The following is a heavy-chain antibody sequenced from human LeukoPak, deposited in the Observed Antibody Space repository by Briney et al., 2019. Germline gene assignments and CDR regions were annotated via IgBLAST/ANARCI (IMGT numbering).Heavy chain of an antibody. CDR3: AREVMVRGEYGFDY. D-gene: IGHD3-10*01. CDR2: ISSSSSCI. CDR1: GFTFSSCS. Sequence: GGSLRLSCAASGFTFSSCSMNWVRQAPGKGLEWVLYISSSSSCIYYADAVKGRFPISRDNAKTSLYLQMNSLRAEDTAVYYCAREVMVRGEYGFDYWGQGTLVTVSS. V-gene: IGHV3-21*01. J-gene: IGHJ4*02.